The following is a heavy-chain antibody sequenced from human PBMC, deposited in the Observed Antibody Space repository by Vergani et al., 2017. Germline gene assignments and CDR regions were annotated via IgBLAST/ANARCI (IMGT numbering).Heavy chain of an antibody. CDR2: ISYDGNNK. J-gene: IGHJ4*02. CDR3: TRDQGYSSDWRVNGPFDY. CDR1: GFTLDDYA. Sequence: VQLVESGGGLVQPGRSLRLSCAASGFTLDDYAMHWVRQAPGKGLEWVAVISYDGNNKYYADSVRGRFTISRDNSKNTLYLQMNSLRAADTAVYYCTRDQGYSSDWRVNGPFDYWGQGTLVTVSS. V-gene: IGHV3-30-3*01. D-gene: IGHD6-19*01.